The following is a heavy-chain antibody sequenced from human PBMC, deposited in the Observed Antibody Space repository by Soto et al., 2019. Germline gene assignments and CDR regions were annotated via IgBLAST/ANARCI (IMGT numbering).Heavy chain of an antibody. J-gene: IGHJ6*02. CDR2: INPETGGT. CDR3: ARERFQVISDGMDV. V-gene: IGHV1-2*02. D-gene: IGHD2-21*01. CDR1: GYTFTGYY. Sequence: ASVKVSCKASGYTFTGYYVHWVRKAPGQGLAWMGWINPETGGTSYAQKFQGRVTLSRDTSINTAYLELSSLRFDDAAVYFCARERFQVISDGMDVWGQGTTVTVSS.